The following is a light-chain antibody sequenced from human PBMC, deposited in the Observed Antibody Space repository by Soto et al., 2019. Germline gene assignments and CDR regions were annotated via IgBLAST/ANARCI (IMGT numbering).Light chain of an antibody. CDR2: EAS. J-gene: IGKJ4*01. V-gene: IGKV1-39*01. Sequence: DIQLTQSPSLLSASIGDRVTITCRASHDISTFLAWYQQKPGKAPKLLIYEASSLETGVPLRFSGSGSGTDFTLTISSLQPEDFATYYCQQSYSTPAFGGGTKVDI. CDR1: HDISTF. CDR3: QQSYSTPA.